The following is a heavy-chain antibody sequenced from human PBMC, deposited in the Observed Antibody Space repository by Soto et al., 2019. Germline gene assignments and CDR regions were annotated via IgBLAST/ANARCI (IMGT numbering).Heavy chain of an antibody. CDR1: GFTFSTYA. D-gene: IGHD2-8*01. CDR3: ARDRCTNGVCYAPSDY. CDR2: ISSNGRST. J-gene: IGHJ4*02. V-gene: IGHV3-64*01. Sequence: EAQLVESGGGLVQPGGSLRLSCATSGFTFSTYAMHWVRQAPGKGLEYVSAISSNGRSTYYANSVKGRFTISRDNSKNTLYLQMDSLRAEDMAVYYCARDRCTNGVCYAPSDYWGQGTLVTVSS.